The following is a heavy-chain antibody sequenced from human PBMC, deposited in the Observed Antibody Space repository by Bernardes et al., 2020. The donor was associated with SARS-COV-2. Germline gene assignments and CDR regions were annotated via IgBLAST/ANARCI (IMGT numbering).Heavy chain of an antibody. CDR2: ISWDGGST. V-gene: IGHV3-43D*04. Sequence: GGSLRLSCAASGFTFDDYAMHWVRQAPGKGLEWVSLISWDGGSTYYADSVKGRFTISRDNSKNSLYLQMNSLRAEDTALYYCAKDTTRFSVYYGMDVWGQGTTVTVSS. J-gene: IGHJ6*02. D-gene: IGHD3-3*01. CDR1: GFTFDDYA. CDR3: AKDTTRFSVYYGMDV.